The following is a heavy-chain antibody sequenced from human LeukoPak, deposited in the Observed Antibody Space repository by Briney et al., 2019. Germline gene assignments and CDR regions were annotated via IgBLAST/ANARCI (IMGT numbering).Heavy chain of an antibody. CDR2: IKLDVSET. D-gene: IGHD3-10*01. Sequence: GGSLRLSSAASGFTFSSYWMTWVRQAPGKGLEWVANIKLDVSETYYVDSVRGRFTISRDNTKNSLYLQMDSLRAEDTAVYYCARKGNAFDFWGQGTMVTVSS. CDR3: ARKGNAFDF. CDR1: GFTFSSYW. J-gene: IGHJ3*01. V-gene: IGHV3-7*01.